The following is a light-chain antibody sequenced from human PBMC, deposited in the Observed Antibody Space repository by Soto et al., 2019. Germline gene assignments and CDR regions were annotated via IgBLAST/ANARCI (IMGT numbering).Light chain of an antibody. V-gene: IGKV3-15*01. CDR2: GAS. J-gene: IGKJ2*01. Sequence: EIMMTQSPATLSVSPGERATLSCRASQSVSSNLAWYQQKPGQAPRLLIYGASTRATGIPARFSDSGSGTEFTLTISSLQSEDFAVYYCQLYNNWLYTFGQGTKLEIK. CDR1: QSVSSN. CDR3: QLYNNWLYT.